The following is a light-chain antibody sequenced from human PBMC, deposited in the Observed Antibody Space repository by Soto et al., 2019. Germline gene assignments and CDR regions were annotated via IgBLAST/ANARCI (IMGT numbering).Light chain of an antibody. V-gene: IGLV2-14*03. J-gene: IGLJ1*01. CDR1: RSDVGGYNY. Sequence: QSALTQPASVSGSPGQAITISCTGTRSDVGGYNYVSWYQHRPGKAPKLMIYDVTNRPSGVSNRFSGSKSGNTASLTISGLQAEDEADYYCLSYTTASTLHVFGTGTKLTVL. CDR2: DVT. CDR3: LSYTTASTLHV.